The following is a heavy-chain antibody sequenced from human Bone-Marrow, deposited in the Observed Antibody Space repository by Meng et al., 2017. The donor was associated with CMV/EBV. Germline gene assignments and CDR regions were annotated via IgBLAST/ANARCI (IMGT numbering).Heavy chain of an antibody. CDR3: ARVNNDFYDFWNGYLDI. J-gene: IGHJ4*02. CDR1: GFTFSSHE. CDR2: IDSSGGTV. V-gene: IGHV3-48*03. D-gene: IGHD3-3*01. Sequence: GGSLRLSCAASGFTFSSHEMIWVRQAPGMGLEWVSYIDSSGGTVSYADSVRGRFTVSRDNAKNSLSLQMNSLRAEDTAVYYCARVNNDFYDFWNGYLDIWGQRALVTVSS.